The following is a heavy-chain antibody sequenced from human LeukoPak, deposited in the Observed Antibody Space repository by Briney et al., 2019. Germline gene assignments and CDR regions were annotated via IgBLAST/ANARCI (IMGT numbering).Heavy chain of an antibody. CDR3: AKYQLPLPS. CDR2: IRSKANSYAT. CDR1: GFTFSGSA. D-gene: IGHD2-2*01. J-gene: IGHJ4*02. Sequence: AGGSLRLSCAASGFTFSGSAMHWVRQASGKGLEWVGRIRSKANSYATAYAASVEGRFTISRDDSKNTAYLQMNSLKAEDTAVYYCAKYQLPLPSWGQGTLVTVSS. V-gene: IGHV3-73*01.